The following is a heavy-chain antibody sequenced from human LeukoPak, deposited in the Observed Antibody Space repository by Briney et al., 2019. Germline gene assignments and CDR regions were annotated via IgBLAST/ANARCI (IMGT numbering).Heavy chain of an antibody. V-gene: IGHV4-34*01. CDR2: INHSGST. CDR1: GGSFSGYY. J-gene: IGHJ6*02. CDR3: ARGVVVPVFVYGMDV. D-gene: IGHD2-2*01. Sequence: SETLSLTCAVYGGSFSGYYWSWLRQPPGKGLEWIGEINHSGSTNYNPSLKSRVTISVDTSKNQFSLKLSSVTAADTAVYYCARGVVVPVFVYGMDVWGQGTTVTVSS.